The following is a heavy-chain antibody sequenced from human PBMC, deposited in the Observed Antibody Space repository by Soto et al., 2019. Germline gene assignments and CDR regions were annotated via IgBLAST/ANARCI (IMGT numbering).Heavy chain of an antibody. Sequence: SVKVSCKASGGTFSSYAISWVRQAPGQGLEWMGGIIPIFGTANYAQKFQGRVTITADESTSTAYMELSSLRSEDTAVYYCARSGYSSRPDYYYYGMDVWGQGTTVTVSS. V-gene: IGHV1-69*13. CDR1: GGTFSSYA. CDR2: IIPIFGTA. CDR3: ARSGYSSRPDYYYYGMDV. J-gene: IGHJ6*02. D-gene: IGHD6-13*01.